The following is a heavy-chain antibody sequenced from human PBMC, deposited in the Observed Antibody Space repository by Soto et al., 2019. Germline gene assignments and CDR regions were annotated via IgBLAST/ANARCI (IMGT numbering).Heavy chain of an antibody. CDR1: GYTFTSYY. Sequence: ASVKVSCKASGYTFTSYYMHWVRQAPGQGLEWMGIINPSGGSTSYAQKFQGRVTMTRDTSTSTVYMELSSLRSEDTAVYYCARVLRGYSYAWGPLYGMDVWGQGTTVTVSS. CDR2: INPSGGST. CDR3: ARVLRGYSYAWGPLYGMDV. J-gene: IGHJ6*02. D-gene: IGHD5-18*01. V-gene: IGHV1-46*01.